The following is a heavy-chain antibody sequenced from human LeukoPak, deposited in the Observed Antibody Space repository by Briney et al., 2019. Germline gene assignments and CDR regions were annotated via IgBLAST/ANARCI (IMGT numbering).Heavy chain of an antibody. CDR1: GYTFTSYD. V-gene: IGHV1-8*03. CDR3: SRGPWASAPDY. Sequence: ASVKVSCKASGYTFTSYDINWVRQATGQGLEWMGWMNPNRGNTGYAQKFQGRVTITRNTSISTAYMELSSMRSEDTAVYCWSRGPWASAPDYWGQGTLVTVSS. J-gene: IGHJ4*02. CDR2: MNPNRGNT. D-gene: IGHD1-26*01.